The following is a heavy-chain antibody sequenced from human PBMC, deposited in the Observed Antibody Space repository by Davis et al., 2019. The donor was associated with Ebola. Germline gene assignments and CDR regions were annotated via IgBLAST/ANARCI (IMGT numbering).Heavy chain of an antibody. J-gene: IGHJ4*02. CDR2: ISSSSSYT. D-gene: IGHD5-24*01. V-gene: IGHV3-11*06. CDR3: ARARTQDGYNAYYFDY. Sequence: PGGSLRLSCAASGFTFSDYYMSWIRQAPGKGLEWVSYISSSSSYTNYADSVKGRFTISRDNAKNSLYLQMNSLRAEDTAVYYCARARTQDGYNAYYFDYWGQGTLVTVSS. CDR1: GFTFSDYY.